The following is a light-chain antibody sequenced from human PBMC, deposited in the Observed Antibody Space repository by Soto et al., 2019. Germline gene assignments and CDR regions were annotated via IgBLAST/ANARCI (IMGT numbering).Light chain of an antibody. CDR2: DAS. V-gene: IGKV3-11*01. Sequence: IVMTLYAVTLRCSPEARAPLYCRASQSISSFLAWYQQKPGQAPRLLIYDASNRATGIPARFSGSGSGTDFTLTISSLEPEDFAVYYCQQRSEWPWTFGQGGKVAIK. CDR1: QSISSF. J-gene: IGKJ1*01. CDR3: QQRSEWPWT.